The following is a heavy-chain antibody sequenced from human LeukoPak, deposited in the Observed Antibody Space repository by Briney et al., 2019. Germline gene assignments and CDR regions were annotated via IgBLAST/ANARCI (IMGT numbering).Heavy chain of an antibody. J-gene: IGHJ4*02. D-gene: IGHD3-22*01. CDR2: ISAYNGNT. CDR3: ASSYYYDSSGYPKAYFDY. Sequence: ASVKVSCKASGYTFTSYGISWVRQAPGQGLEWMGWISAYNGNTNYAQKLQGRVTMTTDTSTSTAYMELRSLRSDDTAVYYCASSYYYDSSGYPKAYFDYWGQGTLVTVSS. V-gene: IGHV1-18*01. CDR1: GYTFTSYG.